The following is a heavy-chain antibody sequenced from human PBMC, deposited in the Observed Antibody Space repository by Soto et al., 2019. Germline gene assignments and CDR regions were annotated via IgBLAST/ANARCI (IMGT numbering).Heavy chain of an antibody. CDR3: AKTILLWFGELIIDYYGMDV. V-gene: IGHV4-30-4*01. D-gene: IGHD3-10*01. J-gene: IGHJ6*02. Sequence: QVQLQESGPGLVKPSQTLSLTCTVSAGSISSGDYYWSWIRQPPGKGLEWIGYIYYSGSTYYNPSLDGRVTISVDTSKNQFTLKLSSVTAADTAVYYCAKTILLWFGELIIDYYGMDVWGQGTTVTVSS. CDR2: IYYSGST. CDR1: AGSISSGDYY.